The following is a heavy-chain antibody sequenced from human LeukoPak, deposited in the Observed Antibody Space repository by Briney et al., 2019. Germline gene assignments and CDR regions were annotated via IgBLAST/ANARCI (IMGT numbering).Heavy chain of an antibody. CDR3: AHPRGPLWSGYKYERYYFNAMDV. V-gene: IGHV3-30*04. J-gene: IGHJ6*02. CDR1: GFTFSAYA. CDR2: ISYDGNDY. Sequence: GGSLRLSCAASGFTFSAYAMHWVRQAPGKGLEWVAIISYDGNDYNYGDSVKGRFTISRDNSKNTLYLQMNTLRPEDTAIYYCAHPRGPLWSGYKYERYYFNAMDVWGQGTTVTVSS. D-gene: IGHD3-3*01.